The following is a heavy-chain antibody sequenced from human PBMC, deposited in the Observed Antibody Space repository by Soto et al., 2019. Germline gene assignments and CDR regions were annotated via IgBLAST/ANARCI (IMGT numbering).Heavy chain of an antibody. CDR3: AADLGPAYDSNNWFDT. Sequence: EVQLVESGGDLVKPGGSLRLSCAASGFIFSHAWFHWVRQPPGKGLELVGRVKDNGGATDYAASVKGRFTISRDDSKDTVDLHMSSLRTEDTAIYYCAADLGPAYDSNNWFDTGGQGTLVTVSS. J-gene: IGHJ5*02. CDR2: VKDNGGAT. D-gene: IGHD2-21*01. CDR1: GFIFSHAW. V-gene: IGHV3-15*07.